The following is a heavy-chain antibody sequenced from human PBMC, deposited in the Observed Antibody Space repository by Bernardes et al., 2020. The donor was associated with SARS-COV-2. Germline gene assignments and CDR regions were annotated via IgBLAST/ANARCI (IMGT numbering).Heavy chain of an antibody. Sequence: GGSLRLSCTASGFTFSSYEMNWVRQAPGKGLEWVSYINSRGNIFYYAESVKGRFTISRDNAKNSLYLQMNSLKAEDTAVYYCARQYGYNERIGDWGQGTLVTVSS. D-gene: IGHD5-12*01. J-gene: IGHJ4*02. CDR1: GFTFSSYE. CDR2: INSRGNIF. V-gene: IGHV3-48*03. CDR3: ARQYGYNERIGD.